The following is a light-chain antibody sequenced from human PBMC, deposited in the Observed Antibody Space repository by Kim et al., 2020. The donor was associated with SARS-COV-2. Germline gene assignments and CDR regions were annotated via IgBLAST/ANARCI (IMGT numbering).Light chain of an antibody. J-gene: IGKJ4*01. CDR2: DAS. V-gene: IGKV1-5*01. CDR3: QQYNSYPALT. Sequence: SVGDRVTFPSRARRIISSWLAWYHHKPGKAPNLLIYDASSLESGLPSRFSGSASGTEFTLTISSLQPDDFATYYCQQYNSYPALTFGGGTKVDIK. CDR1: RIISSW.